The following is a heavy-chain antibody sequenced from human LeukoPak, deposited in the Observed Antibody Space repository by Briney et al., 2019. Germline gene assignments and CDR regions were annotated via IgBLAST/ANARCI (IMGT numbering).Heavy chain of an antibody. D-gene: IGHD3-9*01. Sequence: SQTLSLTCTVSGGSISSGSYYWSWIRQPAGKGLEWIGRIYTSGSTNYNPSLKGRVTISVDTSKNQFSLKLSSVTAADMAVYYCAREQRMYYDILTGYYHPNYFDYWGQGTLVTVSS. J-gene: IGHJ4*02. CDR1: GGSISSGSYY. CDR3: AREQRMYYDILTGYYHPNYFDY. V-gene: IGHV4-61*02. CDR2: IYTSGST.